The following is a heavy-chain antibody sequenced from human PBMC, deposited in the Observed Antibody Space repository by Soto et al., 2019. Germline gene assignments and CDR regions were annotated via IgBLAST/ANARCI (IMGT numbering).Heavy chain of an antibody. D-gene: IGHD6-19*01. Sequence: QVQLVESGGGVVQPGRSLRLSCAASGFTFSTYGMHWVRQAPGKGLEWVAVISYDGNEKHYADSVKGRFTISRDNSKDTLSPQMNSLRAEDTAVYYCAKEWAPSGSTDGDYGGQGTLVSVSS. CDR2: ISYDGNEK. V-gene: IGHV3-30*18. J-gene: IGHJ4*02. CDR1: GFTFSTYG. CDR3: AKEWAPSGSTDGDY.